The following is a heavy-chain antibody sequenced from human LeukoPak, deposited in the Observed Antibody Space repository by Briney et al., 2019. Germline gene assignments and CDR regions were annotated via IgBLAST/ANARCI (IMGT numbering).Heavy chain of an antibody. J-gene: IGHJ4*02. CDR2: ISSSVSDI. Sequence: PGGSLRLSCAASGFTFSDNYMSWIRQAPGEGLERDSYISSSVSDIYYADSVKGRFTISRDNAKNSLYLQMNSLRAEDTAVYYCARSVGFNYWGQGTLVTVSS. CDR3: ARSVGFNY. V-gene: IGHV3-11*01. CDR1: GFTFSDNY. D-gene: IGHD1-26*01.